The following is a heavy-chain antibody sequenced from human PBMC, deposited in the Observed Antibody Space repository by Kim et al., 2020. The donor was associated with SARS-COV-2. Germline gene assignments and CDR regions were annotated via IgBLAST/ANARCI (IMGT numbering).Heavy chain of an antibody. Sequence: GGSLRLSCVWFGFTVSPTYMTWVRQAPGKGLEWVSDIYTGGPSNYADSVKGRFTISRDLSRNTLYLQMNNVRSGDTGVYFCATYTVTTLGKLWYDPWGRGTRVTVSS. CDR3: ATYTVTTLGKLWYDP. V-gene: IGHV3-66*01. J-gene: IGHJ5*02. D-gene: IGHD3-16*01. CDR2: IYTGGPS. CDR1: GFTVSPTY.